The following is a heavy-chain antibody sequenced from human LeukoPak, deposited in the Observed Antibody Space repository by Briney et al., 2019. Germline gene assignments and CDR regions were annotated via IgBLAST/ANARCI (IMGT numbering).Heavy chain of an antibody. Sequence: GESLKISCKGFGYSFTSYWIGWVRQMPGKGLEWMGIIYPGDSDTRYSPSFQGQVTISADKSISTAYLQWSSLKASDTAMYYCARQSSSSTRAYYYYGMDVWGQGTTVTVSS. CDR2: IYPGDSDT. J-gene: IGHJ6*02. D-gene: IGHD6-6*01. CDR3: ARQSSSSTRAYYYYGMDV. CDR1: GYSFTSYW. V-gene: IGHV5-51*01.